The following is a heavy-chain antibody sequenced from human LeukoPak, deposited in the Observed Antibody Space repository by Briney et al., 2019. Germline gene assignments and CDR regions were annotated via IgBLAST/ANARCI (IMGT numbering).Heavy chain of an antibody. Sequence: GGSLRLSCAASGFTFSDYYMSWIRQAPGKGLEWVSYISSSGSTIYYADSVKGRFTISRDNSKNTLYLQMNSLRAEDTAVYYCARAANYYDSSGLFDWFDPWGQGTLVTVSS. V-gene: IGHV3-11*04. D-gene: IGHD3-22*01. CDR2: ISSSGSTI. CDR1: GFTFSDYY. J-gene: IGHJ5*02. CDR3: ARAANYYDSSGLFDWFDP.